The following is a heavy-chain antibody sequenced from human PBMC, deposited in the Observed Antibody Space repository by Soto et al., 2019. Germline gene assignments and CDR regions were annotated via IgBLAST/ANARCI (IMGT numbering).Heavy chain of an antibody. CDR1: GGSISSYY. CDR2: IYTSGST. D-gene: IGHD6-19*01. V-gene: IGHV4-4*07. J-gene: IGHJ4*02. CDR3: ARDSGSGWPYYFDY. Sequence: QVQLQESGPGLVKPSETLSLTRTVSGGSISSYYWSWIRQPAGKGLEWIGRIYTSGSTNYNPSLTSRVTMSVDTSKNQFSLKLSSVTAADAAVYYCARDSGSGWPYYFDYWGQGTLVTVSS.